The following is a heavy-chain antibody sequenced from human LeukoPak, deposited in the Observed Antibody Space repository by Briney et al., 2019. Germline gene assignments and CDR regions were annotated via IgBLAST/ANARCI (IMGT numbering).Heavy chain of an antibody. Sequence: GGSLRLSCAASGFTFSSYAMSWVRQASGKGLEWVSAISGSGGSTYYADSVKGRFTISRDNSKNTLYLQMNSLRAEDTAVYYCAKDYYDSSGYWSPYNAFDIWGQGTMVTVSS. V-gene: IGHV3-23*01. D-gene: IGHD3-22*01. CDR2: ISGSGGST. J-gene: IGHJ3*02. CDR3: AKDYYDSSGYWSPYNAFDI. CDR1: GFTFSSYA.